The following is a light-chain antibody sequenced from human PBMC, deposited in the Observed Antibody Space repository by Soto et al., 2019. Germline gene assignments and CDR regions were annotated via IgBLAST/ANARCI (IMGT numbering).Light chain of an antibody. CDR3: QQYGSSPPWT. CDR2: GAS. CDR1: QSVSSSY. Sequence: IWLTMYTETLSLSPGERATLSCRASQSVSSSYLAWYQQKPGQAPRLLIYGASSRATGIPDRFSGSGSGTDFTLTISRLEPEDFAVYYCQQYGSSPPWTFGQGTNVDIK. V-gene: IGKV3-20*01. J-gene: IGKJ1*01.